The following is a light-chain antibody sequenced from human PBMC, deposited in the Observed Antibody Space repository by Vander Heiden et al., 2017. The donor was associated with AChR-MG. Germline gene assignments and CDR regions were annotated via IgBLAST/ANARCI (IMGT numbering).Light chain of an antibody. CDR1: QSVGNY. Sequence: DIQMTQSPSSLSASVGDRVNITCRASQSVGNYLSWHQQKPGKAPELLIVSASSLQSGVPSRFTGSGSGTDFTLTISSLQPEDFATYYCQQSSSTPPTFAQGAKVGIK. CDR3: QQSSSTPPT. V-gene: IGKV1-39*01. CDR2: SAS. J-gene: IGKJ1*01.